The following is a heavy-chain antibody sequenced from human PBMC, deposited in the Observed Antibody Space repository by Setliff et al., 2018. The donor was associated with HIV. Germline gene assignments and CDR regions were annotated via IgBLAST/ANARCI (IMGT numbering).Heavy chain of an antibody. CDR1: GFSLSTSGMC. V-gene: IGHV2-70*17. CDR2: IDWDDDK. CDR3: ARTGAVTGRKPSLLLGYFDY. Sequence: SGPTLVNPTQTLTLTCTFSGFSLSTSGMCVTWIRQSPGKALEWLARIDWDDDKFYSTPLKTRLTISKDTSKNQVVLTMTNMDPVDTATYYCARTGAVTGRKPSLLLGYFDYWGQGALVTVSS. J-gene: IGHJ4*02. D-gene: IGHD6-19*01.